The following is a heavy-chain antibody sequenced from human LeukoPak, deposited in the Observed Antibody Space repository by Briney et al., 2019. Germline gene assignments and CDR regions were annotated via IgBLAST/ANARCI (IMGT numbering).Heavy chain of an antibody. Sequence: SETLSLTCAVYGGSFSGYYWSWIRQPPGKGLEWIGEINHSGSTNYNPSLKSRVTISVDTFKNHFSLKLSSVTAADTAVYYCARLPRGVSSNWFDPWGQGTLVTVSS. CDR2: INHSGST. CDR3: ARLPRGVSSNWFDP. J-gene: IGHJ5*02. D-gene: IGHD3-10*01. V-gene: IGHV4-34*01. CDR1: GGSFSGYY.